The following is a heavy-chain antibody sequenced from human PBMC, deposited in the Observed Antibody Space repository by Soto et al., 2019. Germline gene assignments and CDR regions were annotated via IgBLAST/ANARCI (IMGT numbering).Heavy chain of an antibody. Sequence: QVQLVQSGAEVKKPGSSVKVSCKASGGTFSSYAISWVRQAPGQGLEWMGGIIPVFGTANYAQKFQGRVTITANKPTSAAYMELSSLRSEDTAGYYCARVIRYCSSTSCYSWFDPWGQGTLVTVSS. CDR3: ARVIRYCSSTSCYSWFDP. J-gene: IGHJ5*02. V-gene: IGHV1-69*06. D-gene: IGHD2-2*01. CDR2: IIPVFGTA. CDR1: GGTFSSYA.